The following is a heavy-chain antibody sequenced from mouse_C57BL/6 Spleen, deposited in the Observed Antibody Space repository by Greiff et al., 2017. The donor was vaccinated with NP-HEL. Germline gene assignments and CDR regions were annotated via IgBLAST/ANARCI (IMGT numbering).Heavy chain of an antibody. CDR2: IYPGDGDT. Sequence: VQLQESGPELVKPGASVKISCKASGYAFSSSWMNWVKQRPGKGLEWIGRIYPGDGDTNYNGKFKGKATLTADKSSSTAYMQLSSLTSEDSAVYFCARNSLWYFDVWGTGTTVTVSS. V-gene: IGHV1-82*01. D-gene: IGHD6-2*01. J-gene: IGHJ1*03. CDR1: GYAFSSSW. CDR3: ARNSLWYFDV.